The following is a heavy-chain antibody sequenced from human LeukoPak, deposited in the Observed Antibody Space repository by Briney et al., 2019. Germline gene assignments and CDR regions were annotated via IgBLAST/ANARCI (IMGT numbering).Heavy chain of an antibody. D-gene: IGHD3-10*01. V-gene: IGHV3-30*02. CDR1: GFTFSSYG. CDR2: IRYDGSDK. Sequence: GGSLRLSCAASGFTFSSYGMHWVRQAPGKGLEWVAFIRYDGSDKYYADSVKGRFTISRDNSKNTLYLQMNSLRAEDTAVYYCAKHYGSGSYYLTANDYWGQGTLVTVSS. J-gene: IGHJ4*02. CDR3: AKHYGSGSYYLTANDY.